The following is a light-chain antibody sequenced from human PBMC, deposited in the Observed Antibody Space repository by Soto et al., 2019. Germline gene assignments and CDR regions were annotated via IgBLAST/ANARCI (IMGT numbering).Light chain of an antibody. Sequence: EIVLTQSPGTLSLSPGERATLSCRASHTISSSYLAWYQQKPGRAPRLLMYGISRGATGIPDRFSGSGSGTYFTLTITRLEPEDFAVYYCQQYVTSSPRTFGQGTKVEIK. CDR3: QQYVTSSPRT. CDR1: HTISSSY. CDR2: GIS. J-gene: IGKJ1*01. V-gene: IGKV3-20*01.